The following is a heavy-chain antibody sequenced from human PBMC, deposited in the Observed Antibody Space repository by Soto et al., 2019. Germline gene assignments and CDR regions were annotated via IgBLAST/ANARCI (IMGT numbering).Heavy chain of an antibody. CDR3: TTDLGNHYDFWSGYYYYYMDV. V-gene: IGHV3-15*01. Sequence: GGSLRLSCAASGFTFSNAWMSWVRQAPGKGLEWVGRIKSKTDGGTTDYAAPVKGRFTISRDDSKNTLYLQMNSLKTEDTAVYYCTTDLGNHYDFWSGYYYYYMDVWGKGTTVTVSS. CDR1: GFTFSNAW. D-gene: IGHD3-3*01. J-gene: IGHJ6*03. CDR2: IKSKTDGGTT.